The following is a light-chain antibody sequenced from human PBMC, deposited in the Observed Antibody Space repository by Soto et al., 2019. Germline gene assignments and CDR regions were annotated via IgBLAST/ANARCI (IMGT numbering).Light chain of an antibody. CDR3: QQYNNWPPYT. J-gene: IGKJ2*01. V-gene: IGKV3-15*01. CDR2: GAS. Sequence: EIVMTQSPATLSVSPGERATLSCRASQSVNYNLAWYQQKPGQAPRVLIYGASTRATGIPARFSGRGFGTEFTLTISSRQSEDFVIYYCQQYNNWPPYTFGQGTKLEMK. CDR1: QSVNYN.